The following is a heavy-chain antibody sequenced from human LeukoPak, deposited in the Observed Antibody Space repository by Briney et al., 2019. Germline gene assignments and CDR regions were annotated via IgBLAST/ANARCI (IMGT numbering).Heavy chain of an antibody. CDR1: GGTFSSYT. CDR3: ARVPWAGGAFDI. CDR2: IIPILGIA. D-gene: IGHD2-8*02. Sequence: EASVKVSCKASGGTFSSYTISWVRQAPGQGLEWMGRIIPILGIANYAQKFQGRVTITADKSTSTAYMELSSLRSEDTAVYYCARVPWAGGAFDIWGRGTMVTVSS. V-gene: IGHV1-69*02. J-gene: IGHJ3*02.